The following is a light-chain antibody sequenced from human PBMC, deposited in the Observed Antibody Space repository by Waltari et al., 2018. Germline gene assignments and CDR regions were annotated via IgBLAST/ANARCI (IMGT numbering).Light chain of an antibody. V-gene: IGLV2-14*01. CDR1: YSDIGSSNW. Sequence: QSALAQPASVSGSPGQSVTISCFGSYSDIGSSNWVSWYRQDPDRAPKLLIFEVTKRPSGVSTRFSGSKSGNPASLTISGLQTDDTSDYYCASSTNLNTVVFGGGTKLTV. CDR2: EVT. CDR3: ASSTNLNTVV. J-gene: IGLJ3*02.